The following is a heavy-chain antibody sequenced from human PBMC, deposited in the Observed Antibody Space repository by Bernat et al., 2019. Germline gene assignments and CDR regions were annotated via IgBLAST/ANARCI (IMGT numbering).Heavy chain of an antibody. V-gene: IGHV3-30*01. Sequence: QVPLVESGGGVVQPGRSLRLSCAASGFTFSSYAMHWVRQGPGKGLEWVAFISYDGSKKYSADSAKGRFTISRENSKNTLYVQMNSLRAEDTTVYYCARDGIDCSSTSCYSERSGAFDIWGQGTVVTVSS. J-gene: IGHJ3*02. CDR3: ARDGIDCSSTSCYSERSGAFDI. CDR1: GFTFSSYA. D-gene: IGHD2-2*02. CDR2: ISYDGSKK.